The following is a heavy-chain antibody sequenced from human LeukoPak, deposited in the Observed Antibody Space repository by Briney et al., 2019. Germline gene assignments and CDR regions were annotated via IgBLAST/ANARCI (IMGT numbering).Heavy chain of an antibody. CDR3: AKDRGTSLCDAFDI. Sequence: GGTLRLSCAASGFTFRNYGMSWVRQAPGKGVEWVSVITDSGGSTNYADSVKGRFPIYRDNSKNTLYLQLNSLGAEATDVYYCAKDRGTSLCDAFDIWGQGTMVTVSS. V-gene: IGHV3-23*01. CDR1: GFTFRNYG. CDR2: ITDSGGST. J-gene: IGHJ3*02. D-gene: IGHD6-25*01.